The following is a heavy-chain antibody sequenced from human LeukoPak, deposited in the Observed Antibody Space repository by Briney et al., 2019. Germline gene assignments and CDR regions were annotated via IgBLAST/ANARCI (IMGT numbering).Heavy chain of an antibody. CDR1: GYTLTELS. V-gene: IGHV1-24*01. Sequence: GASVKVSCKVSGYTLTELSMHWVRQAPGKGLEWMGGFDPEDGETIYAQKFQGRVTMTEDTSTDTAYMELSSLRSEDTAVYYCATTPSYDILTGWYYFDCWGQGTLVTVSS. CDR2: FDPEDGET. D-gene: IGHD3-9*01. CDR3: ATTPSYDILTGWYYFDC. J-gene: IGHJ4*02.